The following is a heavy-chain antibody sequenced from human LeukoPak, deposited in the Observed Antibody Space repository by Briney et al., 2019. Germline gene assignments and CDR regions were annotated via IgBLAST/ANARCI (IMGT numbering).Heavy chain of an antibody. V-gene: IGHV1-46*01. D-gene: IGHD2-2*01. J-gene: IGHJ6*03. Sequence: ASVKVSCKASGYTFTSYYMQWVRQAPGQGLEWMGIINPSGGSTSYAQKFQGRVTMTRDTSTSTVYMELSSLRSEDTAVYYCARAPRSRYCSSTSCYPHYYMDVWGKGTTVTVSS. CDR3: ARAPRSRYCSSTSCYPHYYMDV. CDR2: INPSGGST. CDR1: GYTFTSYY.